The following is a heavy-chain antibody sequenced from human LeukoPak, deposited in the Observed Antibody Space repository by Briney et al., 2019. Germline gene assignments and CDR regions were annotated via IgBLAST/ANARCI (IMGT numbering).Heavy chain of an antibody. CDR3: AKDLRGITMVRGVIILPFGY. J-gene: IGHJ4*02. D-gene: IGHD3-10*01. Sequence: GGSLRLSCAASGFTFSSYAMSWVRQAPGKGLEWVSAISGSGGSTYYADSVKGWFTISRDNSKNTLYLQMNSLRAEDTAVYYCAKDLRGITMVRGVIILPFGYWGQGTLVTVSS. CDR2: ISGSGGST. V-gene: IGHV3-23*01. CDR1: GFTFSSYA.